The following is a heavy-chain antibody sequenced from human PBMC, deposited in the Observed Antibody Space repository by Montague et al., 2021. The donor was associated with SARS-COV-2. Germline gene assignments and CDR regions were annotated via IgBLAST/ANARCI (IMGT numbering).Heavy chain of an antibody. CDR1: GGSFSVYY. V-gene: IGHV4-34*01. Sequence: SETLSPTRAVYGGSFSVYYWSWLRQYPRSGLEWIAAINHSGTANYNPSLKSRVSISVDTSKNQFTLKLTSVTAADTAMYYCAKEREVVRAARTLVAFDLWGQGTMVTVSS. J-gene: IGHJ3*01. CDR3: AKEREVVRAARTLVAFDL. CDR2: INHSGTA. D-gene: IGHD2-2*01.